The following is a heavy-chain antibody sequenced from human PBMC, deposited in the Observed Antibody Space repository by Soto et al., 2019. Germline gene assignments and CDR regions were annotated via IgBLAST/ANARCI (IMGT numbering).Heavy chain of an antibody. V-gene: IGHV6-1*01. Sequence: SQTLSLTCAISGDSGSSNIAAWYWIRQSPSRGLEWLGRTYYKSQWHYDYAGSVRSRITINPDTSKNQGSPQLDSVSPEDTALYYRACDRKSARGVEMAVGNFVAWGHGTLVTVSS. J-gene: IGHJ4*01. CDR3: ACDRKSARGVEMAVGNFVA. CDR2: TYYKSQWHY. CDR1: GDSGSSNIAA. D-gene: IGHD3-10*01.